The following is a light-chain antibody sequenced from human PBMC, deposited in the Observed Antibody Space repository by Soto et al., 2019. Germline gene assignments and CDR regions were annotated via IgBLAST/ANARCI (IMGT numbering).Light chain of an antibody. V-gene: IGKV3-11*01. J-gene: IGKJ1*01. CDR3: QQRINWQT. CDR1: QSVSSY. Sequence: EIVLTQSPATLSLSPGERATLSCRASQSVSSYLAWYQQKPGQAPRLLIYDASNRATGIPARFSGSGSGTDFTLTISSLETEDFAVYYCQQRINWQTFGQGTKVEIK. CDR2: DAS.